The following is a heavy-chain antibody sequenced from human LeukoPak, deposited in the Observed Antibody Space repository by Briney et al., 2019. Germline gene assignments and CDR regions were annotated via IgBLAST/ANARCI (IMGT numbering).Heavy chain of an antibody. D-gene: IGHD2-2*01. CDR3: AREGSYCSSTSCSYYMDV. Sequence: ASVKVSCKASGYTFTSYGIGWVRQAPGQGLEWMGWISAYNGNTNYAQKLQGRVTMTTDTSTSTAYMELRSLRSDDTAVYYCAREGSYCSSTSCSYYMDVWGKGTTVTVSS. CDR1: GYTFTSYG. CDR2: ISAYNGNT. V-gene: IGHV1-18*01. J-gene: IGHJ6*03.